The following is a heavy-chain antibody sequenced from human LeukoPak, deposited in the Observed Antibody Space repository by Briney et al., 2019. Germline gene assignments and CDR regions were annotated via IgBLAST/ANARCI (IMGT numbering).Heavy chain of an antibody. Sequence: GGSLRLSCAASGFTFSSYSMNWGPQAPGKGLEWVSSISSSSSYIYYADSAKGRFTISRDNAKHSLYLQMNSLRAEDTAVYYCAREITFYDFWSGYKNWFDPWGQGTLVTVSS. CDR3: AREITFYDFWSGYKNWFDP. CDR1: GFTFSSYS. CDR2: ISSSSSYI. J-gene: IGHJ5*02. V-gene: IGHV3-21*01. D-gene: IGHD3-3*01.